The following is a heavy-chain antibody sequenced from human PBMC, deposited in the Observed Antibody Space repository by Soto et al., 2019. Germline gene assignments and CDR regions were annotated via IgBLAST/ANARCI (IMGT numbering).Heavy chain of an antibody. CDR2: IYHNGRT. J-gene: IGHJ2*01. CDR3: VRVDPNYIGWGYWHFDL. V-gene: IGHV4-4*02. D-gene: IGHD3-10*01. CDR1: GGSVSDDNW. Sequence: QVQLQESGPGLVKPSGTLSLTCAVSGGSVSDDNWWSWVRQSPGKGLEWIGEIYHNGRTNYNPSLKSRVTISVDKSKNQFFLRLTSFTDADTAVYYCVRVDPNYIGWGYWHFDLWGRGTLVTVSS.